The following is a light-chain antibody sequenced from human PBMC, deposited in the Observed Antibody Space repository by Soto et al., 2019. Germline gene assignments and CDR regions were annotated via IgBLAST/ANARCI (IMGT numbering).Light chain of an antibody. V-gene: IGKV1-5*03. CDR2: KAS. CDR3: QQYNTYFRT. Sequence: DIQMTQSPSTLSASVGDRVTITCRASQSISSWLAWYQHKPGKAPKLLIYKASSLEGGVPSRFSGSGSGTEFTLTISSLQPDDFATYYYQQYNTYFRTFGEGTKVEVK. CDR1: QSISSW. J-gene: IGKJ1*01.